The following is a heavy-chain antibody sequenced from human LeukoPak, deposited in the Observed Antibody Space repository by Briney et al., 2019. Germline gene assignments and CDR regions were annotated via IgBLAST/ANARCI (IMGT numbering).Heavy chain of an antibody. CDR2: ISPASDST. Sequence: WGSLRLSCAASGFTFSDYYMSWIRQAPGKGLEWVSYISPASDSTTYADSVKGRFTISRDNAKNSLHLQMNTLRAEDTAVYYCARGLRHCSGGSCYLYYYYYYGMDVWGQGTTVTVSS. CDR3: ARGLRHCSGGSCYLYYYYYYGMDV. CDR1: GFTFSDYY. D-gene: IGHD2-15*01. J-gene: IGHJ6*02. V-gene: IGHV3-11*05.